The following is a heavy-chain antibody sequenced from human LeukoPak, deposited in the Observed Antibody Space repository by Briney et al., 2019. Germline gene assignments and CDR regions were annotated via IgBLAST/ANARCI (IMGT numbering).Heavy chain of an antibody. CDR2: ISGNGGDI. Sequence: GGSLRLSCAASGFNLGGHYMSWVRQAPGKGPEWISYISGNGGDIAYADSVKGRFTISRDNAKNSLHLQMNSLRVEDTAVYHCVRHSGRAGGQWGQGTLIAVSS. V-gene: IGHV3/OR16-9*01. J-gene: IGHJ4*02. CDR3: VRHSGRAGGQ. CDR1: GFNLGGHY. D-gene: IGHD3-10*01.